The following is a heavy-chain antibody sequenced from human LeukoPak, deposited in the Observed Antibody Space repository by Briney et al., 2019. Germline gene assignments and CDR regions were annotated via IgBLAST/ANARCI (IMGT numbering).Heavy chain of an antibody. V-gene: IGHV1-2*02. D-gene: IGHD6-19*01. CDR2: INPNSGGT. CDR3: ARRIAVGESYYFDY. Sequence: ASVKVSCKASGYTFTGHYMYWVRQAPGHRLEWMGWINPNSGGTNYAQKFQGRVTMTRDTSISTAYMELSRLRSDDTAVYYCARRIAVGESYYFDYWGQGTLVTVSS. J-gene: IGHJ4*02. CDR1: GYTFTGHY.